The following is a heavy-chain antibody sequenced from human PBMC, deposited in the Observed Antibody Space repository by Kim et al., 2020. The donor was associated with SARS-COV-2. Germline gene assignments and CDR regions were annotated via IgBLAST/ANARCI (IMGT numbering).Heavy chain of an antibody. J-gene: IGHJ6*02. Sequence: SVKVSCKASGGTFSSYAISWVRQAPGQGLEWMGGIIPIFGTANYAQKFQGRVTITADESTSTAYMELSSLRSEDTAVYYCARVGGSGDYYYYGMDVWGQGTTVTVSS. CDR3: ARVGGSGDYYYYGMDV. V-gene: IGHV1-69*13. D-gene: IGHD3-16*01. CDR2: IIPIFGTA. CDR1: GGTFSSYA.